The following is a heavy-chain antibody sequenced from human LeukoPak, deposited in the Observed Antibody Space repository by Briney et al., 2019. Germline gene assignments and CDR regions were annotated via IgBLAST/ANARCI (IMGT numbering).Heavy chain of an antibody. V-gene: IGHV5-51*01. D-gene: IGHD6-25*01. CDR1: GYKFSSYW. CDR3: ARVVVPATVSY. CDR2: INPDDSDI. Sequence: GESLKISCKGSGYKFSSYWIGWVRHMSGKGLEWMGVINPDDSDIRYSPSFEGQVTISADKSTSTAYLQWNSLEASDTAMYYCARVVVPATVSYWGQGTPVTVSS. J-gene: IGHJ4*02.